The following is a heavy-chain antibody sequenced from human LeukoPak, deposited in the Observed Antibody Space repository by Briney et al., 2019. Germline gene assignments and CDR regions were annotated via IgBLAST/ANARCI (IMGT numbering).Heavy chain of an antibody. D-gene: IGHD7-27*01. V-gene: IGHV1-8*01. CDR1: GYTFTSYD. J-gene: IGHJ4*02. CDR3: ARGPPNWGYDY. Sequence: ASVKVSCRASGYTFTSYDFNWVRQATGQRPGWMGWMSPNSGDTGYAQKFQDRVTMTRNTSISTAYMELSSLRSDDTAVYYCARGPPNWGYDYWGPGTLVTVSS. CDR2: MSPNSGDT.